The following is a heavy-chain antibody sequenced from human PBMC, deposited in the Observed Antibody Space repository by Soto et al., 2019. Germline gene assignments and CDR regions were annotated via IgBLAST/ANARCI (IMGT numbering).Heavy chain of an antibody. CDR2: FDPEDGET. D-gene: IGHD4-17*01. J-gene: IGHJ4*02. CDR1: GYTLTELS. Sequence: ASVKVSCKVSGYTLTELSMHWVRQAPGKGLEWMGGFDPEDGETIYAQKFQGRVTMTEDTSASTAYMELSSLRSEDTAVYYCAREDDYGDYVRAGFDYWGQGTLVTVSS. CDR3: AREDDYGDYVRAGFDY. V-gene: IGHV1-24*01.